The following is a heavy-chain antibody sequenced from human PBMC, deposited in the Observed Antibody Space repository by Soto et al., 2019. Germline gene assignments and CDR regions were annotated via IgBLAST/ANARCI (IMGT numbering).Heavy chain of an antibody. D-gene: IGHD6-13*01. V-gene: IGHV3-30-3*01. CDR3: ASLQGYSSSWYPFDY. CDR2: ISYDGSNK. Sequence: GGSLRLSCAASGFTFSSYAMHWVRQAPGKGLEWVAVISYDGSNKYYADSVKGRFTISRDNSKNTLYLQMNSLRAEDTAVYYCASLQGYSSSWYPFDYWGQGTLVTVSS. J-gene: IGHJ4*02. CDR1: GFTFSSYA.